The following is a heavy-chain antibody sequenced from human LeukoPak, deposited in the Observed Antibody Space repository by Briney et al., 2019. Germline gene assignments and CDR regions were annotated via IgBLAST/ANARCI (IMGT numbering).Heavy chain of an antibody. V-gene: IGHV1-69*05. CDR3: ARDSELFPIAVAAKREYFQH. D-gene: IGHD6-19*01. CDR2: IIPIFGTA. J-gene: IGHJ1*01. Sequence: SVKVSCKASGGTLSSYAISWVRQAPGQGLEWMGGIIPIFGTANYAQKFQGRVTITTDESTSTAYMELSSLRSEDTAVYYCARDSELFPIAVAAKREYFQHWGQGTLVTVSS. CDR1: GGTLSSYA.